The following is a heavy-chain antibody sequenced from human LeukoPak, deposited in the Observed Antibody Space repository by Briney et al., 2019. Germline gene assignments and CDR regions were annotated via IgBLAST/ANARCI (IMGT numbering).Heavy chain of an antibody. CDR2: ISYDGSNK. CDR1: GFTFSSYA. J-gene: IGHJ6*03. CDR3: ARGRSGYPYYYYYTDV. V-gene: IGHV3-30*04. D-gene: IGHD3-3*01. Sequence: GGSLRLSCAASGFTFSSYAMHWVRQAPGKGLEWVAVISYDGSNKYYADSVKGRFTISRDNSKNTLYLQMNSLRAEDTAVYYCARGRSGYPYYYYYTDVWGKGTTVTVSS.